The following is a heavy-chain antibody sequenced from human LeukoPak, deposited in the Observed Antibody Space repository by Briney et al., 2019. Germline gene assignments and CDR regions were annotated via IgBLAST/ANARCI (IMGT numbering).Heavy chain of an antibody. CDR1: GGSISSSDW. D-gene: IGHD3-22*01. J-gene: IGHJ4*02. CDR2: IYHSGST. Sequence: SGTLSLTCAVSGGSISSSDWWTWVRQPPGKGLEWIGEIYHSGSTNYNPSLKSRVTISVDKSKNQFSLKLSSVTAADTAVYYCARDRRYYDSSGYIRGFDYWGQGTLVTVSS. V-gene: IGHV4-4*02. CDR3: ARDRRYYDSSGYIRGFDY.